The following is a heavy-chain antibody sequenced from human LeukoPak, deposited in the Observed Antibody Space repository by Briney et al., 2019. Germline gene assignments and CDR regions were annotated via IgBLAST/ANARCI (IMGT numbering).Heavy chain of an antibody. CDR3: ATGAGDFDH. Sequence: SQTLSLTCTVSGGSISSGGYYWSWIRQPPGKGLEWIGYIYHSGSTYYNPSLKSRVTISVDTSKNQFSLNLISVTAADTAVYYCATGAGDFDHWGQGILVTVSS. CDR1: GGSISSGGYY. D-gene: IGHD1-14*01. CDR2: IYHSGST. J-gene: IGHJ4*02. V-gene: IGHV4-30-2*01.